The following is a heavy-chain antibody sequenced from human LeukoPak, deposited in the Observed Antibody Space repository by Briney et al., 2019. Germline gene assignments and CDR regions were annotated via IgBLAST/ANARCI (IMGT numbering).Heavy chain of an antibody. Sequence: GESLKISCKGSGYSFTSYWIGWVRQMPGKGVAWMGIIYPGDSDTRYSPSFQGQVTISADKSISTAYLQWSSLKASDTAMYYCARTRMEGYYDFWSGYYYFDYWGQGTLVTVSS. CDR2: IYPGDSDT. V-gene: IGHV5-51*01. D-gene: IGHD3-3*01. CDR3: ARTRMEGYYDFWSGYYYFDY. J-gene: IGHJ4*02. CDR1: GYSFTSYW.